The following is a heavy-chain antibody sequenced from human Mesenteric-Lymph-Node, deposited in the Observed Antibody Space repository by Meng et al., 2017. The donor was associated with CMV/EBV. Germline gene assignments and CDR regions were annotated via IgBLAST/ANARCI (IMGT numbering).Heavy chain of an antibody. J-gene: IGHJ6*02. D-gene: IGHD2-2*01. CDR3: ARGLGYCSSTSCYLYYGMDV. Sequence: ASVKVSCKASGYTFTGYYIHWVRQAPGQGLEWMGWINPNSGGTNYAQKFQGRVTMTRDTSISTAYMELSRLRSDDTAVYYCARGLGYCSSTSCYLYYGMDVWGQGTTVTVSS. CDR2: INPNSGGT. CDR1: GYTFTGYY. V-gene: IGHV1-2*02.